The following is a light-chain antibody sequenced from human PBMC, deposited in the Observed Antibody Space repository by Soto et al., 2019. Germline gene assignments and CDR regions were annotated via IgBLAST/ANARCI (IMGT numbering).Light chain of an antibody. Sequence: QSALTQPASVSGSPGQSITISCTGTSSDVGSYNYVSWYQQYPGKAPKLMIYDVSNRPSGVSYRFSGSKSGNTAALTISGLLAEDGAEYYCSSYTTSGTHVVFGGGTELTVL. CDR1: SSDVGSYNY. V-gene: IGLV2-14*01. CDR2: DVS. CDR3: SSYTTSGTHVV. J-gene: IGLJ2*01.